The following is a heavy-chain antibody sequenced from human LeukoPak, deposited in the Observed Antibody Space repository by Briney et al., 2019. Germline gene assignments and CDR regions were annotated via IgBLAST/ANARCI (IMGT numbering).Heavy chain of an antibody. CDR2: ISKGSDTI. V-gene: IGHV3-11*04. D-gene: IGHD1-26*01. J-gene: IGHJ4*02. CDR1: GFIFSDHY. Sequence: SGGSLRLSCTASGFIFSDHYMHWIRQAPGKGLEWLSYISKGSDTIYYADSVKGRFTISRDNSKNSLYLRMTSLRVDDTAIYLCARDGEFTTHIDHWGQGALVTVSS. CDR3: ARDGEFTTHIDH.